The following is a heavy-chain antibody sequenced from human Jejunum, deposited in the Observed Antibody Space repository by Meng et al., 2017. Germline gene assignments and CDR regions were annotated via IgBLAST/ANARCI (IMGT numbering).Heavy chain of an antibody. Sequence: GPLQGSGPGLVRPSETLSLICSVSGGSVSSSGYQWGWIRQPPGKGLEWIGYASTNYNPSLKSRVTISVDTSKNQFSLKLTSVTAADTAVYYCARDHWGSLDYWGQGVLVTVSS. CDR1: GGSVSSSGYQ. J-gene: IGHJ4*02. CDR2: AST. CDR3: ARDHWGSLDY. V-gene: IGHV4-61*08. D-gene: IGHD7-27*01.